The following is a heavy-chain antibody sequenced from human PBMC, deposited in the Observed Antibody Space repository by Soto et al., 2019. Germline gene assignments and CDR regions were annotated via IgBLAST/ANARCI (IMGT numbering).Heavy chain of an antibody. V-gene: IGHV1-69*12. CDR1: GGTFSSYA. J-gene: IGHJ5*02. Sequence: QVQLVQSGAEVKKPGSSVKVSCKASGGTFSSYAISWVRQAPGQGLEWMGGIIPIFGTANYAQKFQGRVTITADESTSTAYMELSSLRSEETAVYYCARDQGYYGLGFSYWFDPWGQGTLVTVSS. CDR3: ARDQGYYGLGFSYWFDP. CDR2: IIPIFGTA. D-gene: IGHD3-10*01.